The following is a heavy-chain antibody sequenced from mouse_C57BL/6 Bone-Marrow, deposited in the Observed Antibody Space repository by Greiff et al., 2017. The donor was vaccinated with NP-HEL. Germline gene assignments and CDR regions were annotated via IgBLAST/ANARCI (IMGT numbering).Heavy chain of an antibody. D-gene: IGHD1-1*01. CDR1: GYTFTSYW. Sequence: VQLQQPGAELVKPGASVKLSCKASGYTFTSYWMHWVKQRPGQGREWIGMIHPNSGSTNYNEKFKSKATLTVDKSSSTAYMQLSSLTSEDSAVYYCARWGTVGAMDYWGQGTSVTVAS. V-gene: IGHV1-64*01. J-gene: IGHJ4*01. CDR3: ARWGTVGAMDY. CDR2: IHPNSGST.